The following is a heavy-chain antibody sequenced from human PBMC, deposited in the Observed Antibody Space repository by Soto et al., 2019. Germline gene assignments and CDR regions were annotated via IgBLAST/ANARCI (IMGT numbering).Heavy chain of an antibody. V-gene: IGHV1-2*02. D-gene: IGHD3-22*01. J-gene: IGHJ4*02. CDR2: INPNSGGT. CDR1: GYTFTDYF. Sequence: QVQLVQSGAEVKKPGASVKVSCKASGYTFTDYFLHWVRQAPGQGLEWMGWINPNSGGTNYAQKFQGRVTMTRYTSISTAYMELRRLRSDDTAVYYCAISPRGGYYDTSAPFDYWGQGTLVTVSS. CDR3: AISPRGGYYDTSAPFDY.